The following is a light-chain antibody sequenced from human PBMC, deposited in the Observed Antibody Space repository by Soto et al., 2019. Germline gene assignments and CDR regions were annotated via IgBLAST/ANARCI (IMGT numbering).Light chain of an antibody. CDR3: QQYVTSPAIT. CDR1: ESVGDY. Sequence: PGDRAPLSCWASESVGDYLAWYQQKPGQAPRLLIYGATKRTSGTPDRFSGTGSETAFTLAISRLEPGDFAVYYCQQYVTSPAITFGQGTRLENK. CDR2: GAT. J-gene: IGKJ5*01. V-gene: IGKV3-20*01.